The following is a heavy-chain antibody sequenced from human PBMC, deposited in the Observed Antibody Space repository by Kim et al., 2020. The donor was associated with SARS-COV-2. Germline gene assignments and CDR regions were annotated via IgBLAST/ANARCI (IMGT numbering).Heavy chain of an antibody. J-gene: IGHJ4*02. D-gene: IGHD5-18*01. CDR3: AVCGYSYGSFDY. Sequence: SETLSLTCTVSGGSISSSSYYWGWIRQPPGKGLEWIGSIYYSGSTYYNPSLKSRVTISVDTSKNQFSLKLSSVTAADTAVYYCAVCGYSYGSFDYWGQGTLVTVSS. CDR1: GGSISSSSYY. CDR2: IYYSGST. V-gene: IGHV4-39*01.